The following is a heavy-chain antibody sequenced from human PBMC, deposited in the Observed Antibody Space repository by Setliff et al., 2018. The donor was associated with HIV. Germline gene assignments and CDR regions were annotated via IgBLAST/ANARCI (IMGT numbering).Heavy chain of an antibody. CDR3: ARITIFVPGDPYFYGMDV. Sequence: SETLSLTCSVSGDSVSSGGFYWSWIRQRPDKGLEWIGRLFYSGTTYYSPSLKSRVIISRDTSENQFSLQLSSVTAADTAVYYCARITIFVPGDPYFYGMDVWGQGTTVTVSS. CDR2: LFYSGTT. V-gene: IGHV4-31*03. D-gene: IGHD3-3*02. CDR1: GDSVSSGGFY. J-gene: IGHJ6*02.